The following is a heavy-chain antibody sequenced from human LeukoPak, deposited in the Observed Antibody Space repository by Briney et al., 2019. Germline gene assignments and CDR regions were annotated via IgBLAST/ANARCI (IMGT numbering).Heavy chain of an antibody. CDR1: GGSFSGYY. D-gene: IGHD2-2*01. CDR2: INHSGST. CDR3: ARGGLVVVVPAARNWFDP. J-gene: IGHJ5*02. V-gene: IGHV4-34*01. Sequence: SETLSLTCAAYGGSFSGYYWSWTRQPPGKGLEWIGEINHSGSTNYNPSLKSRVTISVDTSKNQFSLKLSSVTAADTAVYYCARGGLVVVVPAARNWFDPWGQGTLVTVSS.